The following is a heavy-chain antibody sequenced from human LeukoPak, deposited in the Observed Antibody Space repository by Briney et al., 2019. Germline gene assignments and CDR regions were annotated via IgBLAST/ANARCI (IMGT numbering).Heavy chain of an antibody. CDR3: ARDRTIGELVDY. CDR2: ISNSSSYI. J-gene: IGHJ4*02. CDR1: GFTFSSYS. V-gene: IGHV3-21*01. D-gene: IGHD3-10*01. Sequence: PGGSLRLSCAASGFTFSSYSMNWVRQAPGKGLEWVSSISNSSSYIYYADSVKGRFTISRDNAKNSLYLQMNSLRAEDTAVYYCARDRTIGELVDYWGQGTLVTVSS.